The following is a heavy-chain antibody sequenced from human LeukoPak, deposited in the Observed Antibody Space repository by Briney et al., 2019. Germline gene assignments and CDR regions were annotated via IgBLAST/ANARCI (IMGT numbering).Heavy chain of an antibody. CDR2: INWNGGST. J-gene: IGHJ4*02. V-gene: IGHV3-20*04. Sequence: GRSLRLSCTASGFTFGDYAMSWVRQAPGKGLEWVSGINWNGGSTGYADSVKGRFTISRDNAKNSLYLQMNSLRAEDTALYYCARGWDYFDYWGQGTLVTVSS. CDR1: GFTFGDYA. CDR3: ARGWDYFDY. D-gene: IGHD1-26*01.